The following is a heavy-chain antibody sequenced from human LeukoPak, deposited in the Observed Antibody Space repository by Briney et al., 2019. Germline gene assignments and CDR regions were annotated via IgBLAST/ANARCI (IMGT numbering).Heavy chain of an antibody. J-gene: IGHJ4*02. D-gene: IGHD3-22*01. CDR3: ARDLRLSSGYLLYYFDY. CDR1: GFTFSSYA. CDR2: ISGSGGST. V-gene: IGHV3-23*01. Sequence: GGSLRLSCAASGFTFSSYAMSWVRQAPGKGLEWVSAISGSGGSTYYADSVKGRFTISRDNSKNTLSLQMNSLRVEDTAMYYCARDLRLSSGYLLYYFDYWGQGTLVTVSS.